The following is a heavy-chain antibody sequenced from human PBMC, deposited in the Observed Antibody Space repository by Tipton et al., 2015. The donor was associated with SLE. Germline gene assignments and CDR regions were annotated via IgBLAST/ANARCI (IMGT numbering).Heavy chain of an antibody. CDR1: GFTFSSSE. CDR3: TKTIYSGSDSEF. D-gene: IGHD1-26*01. V-gene: IGHV3-33*03. J-gene: IGHJ1*01. CDR2: IWYDGSNK. Sequence: SLRLSCAASGFTFSSSEMNWVRQAPGKGLEWVAVIWYDGSNKYYADSVRSRFTLTRDNAENTLYLQMNSLRDGDTAVYDCTKTIYSGSDSEFWGQGTLVTVSS.